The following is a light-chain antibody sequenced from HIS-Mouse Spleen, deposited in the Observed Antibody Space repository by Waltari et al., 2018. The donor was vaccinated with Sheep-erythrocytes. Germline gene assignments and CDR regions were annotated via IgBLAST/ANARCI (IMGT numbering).Light chain of an antibody. V-gene: IGLV3-1*01. J-gene: IGLJ2*01. Sequence: SYELTQPPSVSVSPGQTASITCPGDKLGDKYACWYQQKPGQSPVLVIYQDSKRPSGIPERFSGSNSGNTATLTISGTQAMDEADYCCQAWDSSTGVVFGGGTKLTVL. CDR3: QAWDSSTGVV. CDR1: KLGDKY. CDR2: QDS.